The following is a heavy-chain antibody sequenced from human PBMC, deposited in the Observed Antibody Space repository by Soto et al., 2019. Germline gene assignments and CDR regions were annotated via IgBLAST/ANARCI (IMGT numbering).Heavy chain of an antibody. CDR2: INHSGST. J-gene: IGHJ5*02. CDR1: GGSFSGYY. V-gene: IGHV4-34*01. CDR3: ARGQTRNNYDFWSGYLRWFDP. D-gene: IGHD3-3*01. Sequence: QVQLQQWGAGLLKPSETLSLTCAVYGGSFSGYYWSWIRQPPGKGLEWIGEINHSGSTNYNPSLKSRVTISLDTAKNQFSPKLSSVTAADTAVYYCARGQTRNNYDFWSGYLRWFDPWGQGTLVTVSS.